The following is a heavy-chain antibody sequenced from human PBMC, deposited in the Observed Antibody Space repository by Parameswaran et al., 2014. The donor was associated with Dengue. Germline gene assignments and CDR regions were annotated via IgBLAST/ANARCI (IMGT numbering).Heavy chain of an antibody. Sequence: RWIRQPPGKGLEWIGYIYYSGSTKYNPSLKSRVTISVDTSKNQFSLKLNSVTAADTAVYYCARETYYYGMDVWGQGTTVTVSS. J-gene: IGHJ6*02. V-gene: IGHV4-59*01. CDR3: ARETYYYGMDV. CDR2: IYYSGST.